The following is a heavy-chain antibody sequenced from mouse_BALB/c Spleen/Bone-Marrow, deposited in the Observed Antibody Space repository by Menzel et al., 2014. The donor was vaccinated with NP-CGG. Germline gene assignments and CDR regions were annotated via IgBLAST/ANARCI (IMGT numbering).Heavy chain of an antibody. J-gene: IGHJ2*01. V-gene: IGHV1S81*02. D-gene: IGHD2-4*01. CDR1: GYTFTSYY. CDR3: TRSTMITYFDY. Sequence: QVQLQQSGAELVEPGASVKLSCKASGYTFTSYYMYWVKQRPGQGLEWIGEINPSNGGTNFNEKFKSKATLTVDKSSSTAYMQLSSPTSEDSAVYYCTRSTMITYFDYWGQGTTLTVSS. CDR2: INPSNGGT.